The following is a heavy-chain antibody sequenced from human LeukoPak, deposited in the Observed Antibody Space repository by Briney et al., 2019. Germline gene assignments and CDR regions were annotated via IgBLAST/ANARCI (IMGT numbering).Heavy chain of an antibody. J-gene: IGHJ4*02. CDR1: GFTFSSYA. CDR2: ISGSGDNT. Sequence: GGSLRLSCAASGFTFSSYAMSWVRQAPGKGLEWVSGISGSGDNTYYADSVKGRFTISRDNSKNTLYLQMNSLRADDTAVYYCAREDSSGYLRGENYFDYWGQGTLVTVSS. D-gene: IGHD3-22*01. V-gene: IGHV3-23*01. CDR3: AREDSSGYLRGENYFDY.